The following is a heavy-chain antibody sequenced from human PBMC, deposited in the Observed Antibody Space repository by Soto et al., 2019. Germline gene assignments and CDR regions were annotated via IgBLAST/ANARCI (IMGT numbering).Heavy chain of an antibody. CDR1: GFTFTRHS. V-gene: IGHV3-21*06. J-gene: IGHJ1*01. Sequence: GGSLRLSCAASGFTFTRHSMNWVRQAPGKGLEWVSSISSTTNYIHYGDSMKGRFTISRDNAKNSLYLEMNSLRAEDTAVYYCARGRGGVQHWGQGTLVTVS. CDR3: ARGRGGVQH. CDR2: ISSTTNYI. D-gene: IGHD3-10*01.